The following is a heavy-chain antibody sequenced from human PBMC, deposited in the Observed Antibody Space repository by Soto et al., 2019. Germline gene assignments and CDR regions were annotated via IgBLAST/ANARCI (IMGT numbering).Heavy chain of an antibody. D-gene: IGHD4-17*01. CDR1: GGSFSGYY. CDR3: ARGQGYGHVFDM. Sequence: QVQLPQGVAALLKPAATLSLTCAVHGGSFSGYYWSRIRQPPGKGLEWIGEINHSGSTNYHQSLKSRVSISVDKSKNQFALKLSSVTAADRPVYSCARGQGYGHVFDMGGERTMVTVSS. J-gene: IGHJ3*02. CDR2: INHSGST. V-gene: IGHV4-34*01.